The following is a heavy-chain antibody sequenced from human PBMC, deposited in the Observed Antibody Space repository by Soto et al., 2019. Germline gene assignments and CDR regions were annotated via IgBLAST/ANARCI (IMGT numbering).Heavy chain of an antibody. CDR1: GFTFSSYG. V-gene: IGHV3-30*18. CDR3: AKGYSNLDD. D-gene: IGHD4-4*01. Sequence: QVQLVESGGGVVQPGRSLRLSCAASGFTFSSYGMHWVRQAPGKGLEWVAIISYDGSNKYYADSVKGRFTISRDNSKNTLYLQMNSLRAEDTAVYYCAKGYSNLDDWGQGTLVTVSS. CDR2: ISYDGSNK. J-gene: IGHJ4*02.